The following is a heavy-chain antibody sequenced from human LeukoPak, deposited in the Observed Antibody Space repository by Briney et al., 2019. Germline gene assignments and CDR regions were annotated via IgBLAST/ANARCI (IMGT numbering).Heavy chain of an antibody. J-gene: IGHJ4*02. D-gene: IGHD4-17*01. V-gene: IGHV4-59*01. CDR3: ARDDYGDFFFDS. Sequence: PSETLSLTCTVSGGSISSSYWSWIRQPPGKGLEWIGNIYYSGSTNYNHSLKSRVTISVDTSKNQFSLRLSSVTAADTAVYYCARDDYGDFFFDSWGQGTLVTVSS. CDR2: IYYSGST. CDR1: GGSISSSY.